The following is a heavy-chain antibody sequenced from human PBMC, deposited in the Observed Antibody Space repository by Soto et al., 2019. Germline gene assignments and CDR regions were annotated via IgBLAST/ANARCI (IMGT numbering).Heavy chain of an antibody. D-gene: IGHD5-18*01. CDR3: ARDPGRIQLWDYFDY. Sequence: GSVKVCCKASGYTFTSYAMHLVRQAPGQRLEWMGWINAGNGNTKYSQKFQGRVTITRDTSASTAYMELSSLRSEDTAVYYCARDPGRIQLWDYFDYWGQGTLVTVSS. J-gene: IGHJ4*02. V-gene: IGHV1-3*01. CDR2: INAGNGNT. CDR1: GYTFTSYA.